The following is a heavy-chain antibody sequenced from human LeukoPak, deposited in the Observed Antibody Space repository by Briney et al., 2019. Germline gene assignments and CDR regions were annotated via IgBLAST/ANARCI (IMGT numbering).Heavy chain of an antibody. CDR1: GFTFTSST. Sequence: ASVKVSCKASGFTFTSSTVQWVRQARGQRLEWIGWIVVGSGNTNYAQKFQERVTITRDMSTSTAYMELSSLRSEDTAVYYCAAPAAAGYFDYWGQGTLVTVSS. D-gene: IGHD6-13*01. J-gene: IGHJ4*02. V-gene: IGHV1-58*01. CDR2: IVVGSGNT. CDR3: AAPAAAGYFDY.